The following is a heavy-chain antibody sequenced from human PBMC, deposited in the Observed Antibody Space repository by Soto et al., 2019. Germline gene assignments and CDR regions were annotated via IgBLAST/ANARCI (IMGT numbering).Heavy chain of an antibody. Sequence: SETLSLTCTVSGGCISGYYWSWSRQPPGKGLEWIVYSYYSGSTNDNPSLKSRVTISVETSKNQFSLKLSSVTAADTAVYYCARANPTYYYDSSGYYFALDAFDIWGQGTMVTVSS. D-gene: IGHD3-22*01. CDR1: GGCISGYY. CDR2: SYYSGST. V-gene: IGHV4-59*01. CDR3: ARANPTYYYDSSGYYFALDAFDI. J-gene: IGHJ3*02.